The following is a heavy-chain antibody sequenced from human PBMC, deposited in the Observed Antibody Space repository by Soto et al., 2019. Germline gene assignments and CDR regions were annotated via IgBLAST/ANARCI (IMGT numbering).Heavy chain of an antibody. V-gene: IGHV3-74*01. CDR2: ISSDGSSV. CDR1: GFSCSTW. CDR3: TRGASGYGNFDY. J-gene: IGHJ4*02. Sequence: EVQLVESGGGVVQPGVSLRLSCAASGFSCSTWMHWVRQAPGKGLVWLSRISSDGSSVTYADSVKGRFIISRDNAKSTLYLLLNSLTPEDTAVYYCTRGASGYGNFDYWGQGVLLTVSS. D-gene: IGHD5-12*01.